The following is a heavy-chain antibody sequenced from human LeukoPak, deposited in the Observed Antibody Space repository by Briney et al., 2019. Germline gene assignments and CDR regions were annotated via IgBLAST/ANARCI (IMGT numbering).Heavy chain of an antibody. J-gene: IGHJ4*02. CDR2: ISSSSSYI. CDR1: GFTFSSYS. Sequence: GGPLRLSCAASGFTFSSYSMNWVGQAPGKGLEWVSSISSSSSYIYYADSVKGRFTIHRDNAKNSLYLQMKSRRAEDTALYYCAKSVEALQLWVLTVYWGRGTLVGVSS. CDR3: AKSVEALQLWVLTVY. D-gene: IGHD5-18*01. V-gene: IGHV3-21*01.